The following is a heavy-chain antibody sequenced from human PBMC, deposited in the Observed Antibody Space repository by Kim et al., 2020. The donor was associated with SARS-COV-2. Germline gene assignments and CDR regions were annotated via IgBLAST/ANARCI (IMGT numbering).Heavy chain of an antibody. J-gene: IGHJ6*02. V-gene: IGHV3-30*02. CDR3: AKDLLYSYLGRYGMDV. D-gene: IGHD5-18*01. Sequence: DSVKGRFTISRDNSKNTLYLQMNSLRPEDTAVYYCAKDLLYSYLGRYGMDVWGQGTTVTVSS.